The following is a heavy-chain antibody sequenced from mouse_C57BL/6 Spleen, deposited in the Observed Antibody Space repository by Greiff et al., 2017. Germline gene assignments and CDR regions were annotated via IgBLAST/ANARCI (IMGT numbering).Heavy chain of an antibody. CDR1: GYTFTSYT. CDR3: ARDDYDAAWFAD. V-gene: IGHV1-4*01. D-gene: IGHD2-4*01. CDR2: INPSSGYT. J-gene: IGHJ3*01. Sequence: QVQLQQSGAELARPGASVKMSCKASGYTFTSYTMHWVKQRPGQGLEWIGYINPSSGYTKYNQKFKDKATLTADKSSSTAYMQLSSLTSEDSAVYYCARDDYDAAWFADWGQGTLVTVSA.